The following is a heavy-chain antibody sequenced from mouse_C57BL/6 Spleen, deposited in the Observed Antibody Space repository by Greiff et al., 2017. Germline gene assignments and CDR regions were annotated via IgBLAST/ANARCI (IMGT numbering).Heavy chain of an antibody. Sequence: EVKLVESGGGLVKPGGSLTLSCAASGFTFSDYGMHWVRQAPEKGLEWVAYISSGSSTIYYADTVTGRFTISRDNAKNTLFLQMTSLRSEDTAMYYCARDYYGSSYFAYWGQGTLVTGAA. V-gene: IGHV5-17*01. CDR1: GFTFSDYG. CDR2: ISSGSSTI. CDR3: ARDYYGSSYFAY. D-gene: IGHD1-1*01. J-gene: IGHJ3*01.